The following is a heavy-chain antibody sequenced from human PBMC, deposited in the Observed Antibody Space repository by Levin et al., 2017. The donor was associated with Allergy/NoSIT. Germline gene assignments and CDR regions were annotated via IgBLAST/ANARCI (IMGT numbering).Heavy chain of an antibody. V-gene: IGHV1-69*06. J-gene: IGHJ6*02. CDR3: ARALRALYYYGSGTYGMDV. Sequence: SVKVSCKASGGTFSSYAISWVRQAPGQGLEWMGGIIPIFGTANYAQKFQGRVTITADKSTSTAYMELSSLRSEDTAVYYCARALRALYYYGSGTYGMDVWGQGTTVTVSS. D-gene: IGHD3-10*01. CDR1: GGTFSSYA. CDR2: IIPIFGTA.